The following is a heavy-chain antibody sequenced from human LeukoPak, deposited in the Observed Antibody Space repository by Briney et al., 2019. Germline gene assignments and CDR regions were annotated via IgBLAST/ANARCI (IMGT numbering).Heavy chain of an antibody. CDR2: ISAYNGNT. Sequence: GASVKVSCKASGYTFTSYGISWVRQAPGQGLEWMGWISAYNGNTNYAQKLQGRVTMTTDTSTSTAYMELRSLRSDDTAVYYCARWLGSSSWLQHIDYWGQGTLVTVSS. V-gene: IGHV1-18*01. J-gene: IGHJ4*02. CDR3: ARWLGSSSWLQHIDY. D-gene: IGHD6-13*01. CDR1: GYTFTSYG.